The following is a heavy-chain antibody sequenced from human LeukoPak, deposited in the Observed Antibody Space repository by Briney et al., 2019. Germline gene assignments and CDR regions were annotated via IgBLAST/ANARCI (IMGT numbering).Heavy chain of an antibody. V-gene: IGHV4-34*01. Sequence: PSETLTLTCAVYGGSFSGYYWSWIRQPPGRGLEWTGEINHSGSTNYNPSLKSRVTISVDTSKNQFSLKLSSVTAADTAVYYCARRRDYYGSGSYYYWGQGTLVTVSS. CDR2: INHSGST. J-gene: IGHJ4*02. D-gene: IGHD3-10*01. CDR1: GGSFSGYY. CDR3: ARRRDYYGSGSYYY.